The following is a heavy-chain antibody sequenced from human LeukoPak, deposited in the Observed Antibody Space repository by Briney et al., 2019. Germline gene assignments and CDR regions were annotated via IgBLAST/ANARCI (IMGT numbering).Heavy chain of an antibody. Sequence: SETLSLTCTVSGGSISSYYWSWIRQPPGKGLEWIGYIYYSGSTNYNPSLKSRVTISVDTSKNQFSLKLSSVTAADTAVYYCARVDRQLALDHWGQGTLVTVSS. V-gene: IGHV4-59*01. J-gene: IGHJ4*02. D-gene: IGHD6-6*01. CDR1: GGSISSYY. CDR2: IYYSGST. CDR3: ARVDRQLALDH.